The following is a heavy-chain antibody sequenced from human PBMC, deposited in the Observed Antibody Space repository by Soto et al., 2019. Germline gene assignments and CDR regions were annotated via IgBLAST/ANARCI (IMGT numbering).Heavy chain of an antibody. Sequence: QPGGSLRLSCAASGFTFNNYAMSWVRQAPGKGLEWVSAISTSGGSTYYADSVKGRFTISRDKSKNTLYLQMNSLKAEDTAVYYCAKGSNTRWLQLWIVNFDYWGQGALVTVSS. CDR3: AKGSNTRWLQLWIVNFDY. CDR1: GFTFNNYA. V-gene: IGHV3-23*01. D-gene: IGHD5-12*01. CDR2: ISTSGGST. J-gene: IGHJ4*02.